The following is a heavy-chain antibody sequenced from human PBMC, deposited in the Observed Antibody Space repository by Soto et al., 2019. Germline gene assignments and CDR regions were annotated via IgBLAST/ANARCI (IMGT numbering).Heavy chain of an antibody. CDR1: GFRFDDYA. V-gene: IGHV3-9*01. J-gene: IGHJ3*02. D-gene: IGHD3-9*01. Sequence: EGQLVESGGGLVQPGRSLRLSCAASGFRFDDYAMHWVRQAPGKGLEWVSGITWNGGNIGYADSVKGRFTISRDNAKNSLYLQMDTLTPEDTAFYSCAKDRAYDTLTGYGFDIWGQGTLVTVSS. CDR3: AKDRAYDTLTGYGFDI. CDR2: ITWNGGNI.